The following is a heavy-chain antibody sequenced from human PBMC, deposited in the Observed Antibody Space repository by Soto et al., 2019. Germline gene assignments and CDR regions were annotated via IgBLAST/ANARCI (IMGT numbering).Heavy chain of an antibody. J-gene: IGHJ6*04. V-gene: IGHV4-39*01. CDR3: ARLDV. CDR1: GGSISSSSYY. Sequence: SETLSLTCTVSGGSISSSSYYWGWIRQPPGKGLEWIGSIYYSGSTYYNPSLKSRVTISVDTSKNQFSLKLSSVTAADTTVYYCARLDVWGKGTTVTVSS. CDR2: IYYSGST.